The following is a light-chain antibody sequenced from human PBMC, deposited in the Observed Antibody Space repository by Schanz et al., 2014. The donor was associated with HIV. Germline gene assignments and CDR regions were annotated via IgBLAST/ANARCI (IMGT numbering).Light chain of an antibody. CDR1: SSNIGSNA. Sequence: QSVLTQPPSASGTPGQRGTISCSGSSSNIGSNAVNWYQQLPGTAPKHLIFANSDRPSGVPDRFSGSKSGTSASLAITGLQAEDEADYYCQSYDSGLSGWVFGGGTKLTVL. J-gene: IGLJ3*02. V-gene: IGLV1-40*01. CDR3: QSYDSGLSGWV. CDR2: ANS.